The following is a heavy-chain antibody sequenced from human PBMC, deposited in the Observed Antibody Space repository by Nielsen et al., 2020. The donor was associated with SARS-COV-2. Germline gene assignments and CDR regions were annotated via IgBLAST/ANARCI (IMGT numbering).Heavy chain of an antibody. V-gene: IGHV3-23*01. CDR2: ISGSGGST. Sequence: GGSLRLSCAASGFTFSTYAMSWVRQAPGKGLEWVSAISGSGGSTYYADSVKGRFTISRDNSKNTLYLQMNSLRAEDTAVYYCAKSIMELWDFDYWGQGTLVTVSS. D-gene: IGHD1-7*01. CDR3: AKSIMELWDFDY. CDR1: GFTFSTYA. J-gene: IGHJ4*02.